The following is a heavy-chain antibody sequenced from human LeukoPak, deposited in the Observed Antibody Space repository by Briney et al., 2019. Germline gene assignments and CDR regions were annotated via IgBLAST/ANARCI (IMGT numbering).Heavy chain of an antibody. V-gene: IGHV4-59*01. Sequence: SETLSLTCTVSGGSIRSYYWSWIRQPPGKGLEWIGYIHYSVSTNYNPSLKSRVTISVDTSKNQFSLKLRSVTDADTAVYYCARTYYGSGSLYYYFYYMDVWGKGTTGTVSS. CDR1: GGSIRSYY. CDR2: IHYSVST. D-gene: IGHD3-10*01. J-gene: IGHJ6*03. CDR3: ARTYYGSGSLYYYFYYMDV.